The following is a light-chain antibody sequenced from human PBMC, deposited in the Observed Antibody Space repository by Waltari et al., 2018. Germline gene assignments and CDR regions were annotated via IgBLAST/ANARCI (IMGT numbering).Light chain of an antibody. V-gene: IGLV2-11*01. CDR2: DVT. CDR1: TSDVGGYNY. Sequence: SALTQPRSVSGSPGQSVTLSCTGTTSDVGGYNYVSWYQQHPGKAPKLIILDVTQRPSGAPDRFSGSKSANTASLTISGLQAEDEADYYCCSFAGTYTWVFGGGTKVTVL. CDR3: CSFAGTYTWV. J-gene: IGLJ3*02.